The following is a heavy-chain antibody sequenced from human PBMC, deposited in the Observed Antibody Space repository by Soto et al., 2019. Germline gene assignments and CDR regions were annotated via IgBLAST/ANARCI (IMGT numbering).Heavy chain of an antibody. J-gene: IGHJ4*02. CDR3: ARERELYSR. CDR2: IKEDGSEK. CDR1: GFTFSNYW. Sequence: SLRLSCAASGFTFSNYWMSWVRQAPGKGLEWVANIKEDGSEKYYVDSVKGRFTISRDNAKNSLYLQMNSLRAEDTALYYCARERELYSRWGQGTQVTVSS. V-gene: IGHV3-7*01. D-gene: IGHD1-26*01.